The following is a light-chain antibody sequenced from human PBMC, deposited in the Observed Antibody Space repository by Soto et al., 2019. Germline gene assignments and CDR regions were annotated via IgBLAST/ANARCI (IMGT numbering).Light chain of an antibody. CDR1: QSISSW. CDR3: QQYDTFST. J-gene: IGKJ1*01. CDR2: GAS. V-gene: IGKV1-5*01. Sequence: DIQMTQSPSTLSASVGDRVTITCRASQSISSWLAWYQQKPGKAPKLLIHGASSLESGVPSRFSGSGSGTEFTLTISSLLPDDFATYYCQQYDTFSTFGQGTKVEIK.